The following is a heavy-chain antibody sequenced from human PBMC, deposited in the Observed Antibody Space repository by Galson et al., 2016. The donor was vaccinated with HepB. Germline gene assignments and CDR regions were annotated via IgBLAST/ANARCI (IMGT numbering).Heavy chain of an antibody. D-gene: IGHD1-14*01. CDR2: IYHSGST. CDR1: GGSIISGGYY. Sequence: TLSLTCTVSGGSIISGGYYWSWIRQHPGKGLEWIGYIYHSGSTSYNPSLKSRVTISLDTSKNQFSLKLSSVTVADTAGYYCAREEITWGQGALVTVAS. J-gene: IGHJ4*02. CDR3: AREEIT. V-gene: IGHV4-31*03.